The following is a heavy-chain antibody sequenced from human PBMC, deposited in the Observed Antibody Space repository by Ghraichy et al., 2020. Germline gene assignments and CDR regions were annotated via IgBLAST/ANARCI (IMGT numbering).Heavy chain of an antibody. CDR2: ISGSGGST. J-gene: IGHJ4*02. CDR3: AKDQRGGPIGFYYFDY. Sequence: AGSLRLSCAASGFTFSSYAMSWVRQAPGKGLEWVSAISGSGGSTYYADSVKGRFTISRDNSKNTLYLQMNSLRAEDTAVYYCAKDQRGGPIGFYYFDYWGQGTLVTVSS. D-gene: IGHD2-15*01. CDR1: GFTFSSYA. V-gene: IGHV3-23*01.